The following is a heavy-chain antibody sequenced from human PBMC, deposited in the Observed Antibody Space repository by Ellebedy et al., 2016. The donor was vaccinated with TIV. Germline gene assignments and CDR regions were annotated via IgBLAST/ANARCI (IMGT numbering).Heavy chain of an antibody. Sequence: GGSLRLXXAASGFTFSSYSMNWVRQAPGKGLEFVSLIYSGGDTSYADSVKGRFTISRDNSKNTVYLQMNSLRDDDTAVYYCARDPPASGSGTYGWGQGTLVTVSS. CDR3: ARDPPASGSGTYG. D-gene: IGHD3-10*01. V-gene: IGHV3-53*01. CDR1: GFTFSSYS. J-gene: IGHJ4*02. CDR2: IYSGGDT.